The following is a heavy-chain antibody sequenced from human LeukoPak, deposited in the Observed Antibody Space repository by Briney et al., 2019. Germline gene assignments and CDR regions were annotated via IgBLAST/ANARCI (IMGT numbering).Heavy chain of an antibody. CDR1: GFTFSSYA. D-gene: IGHD6-19*01. CDR2: ISGSGGST. V-gene: IGHV3-23*01. J-gene: IGHJ4*02. Sequence: GGSLRLSCAASGFTFSSYAMSWVRQAPGKGLEWVSAISGSGGSTYYADSVKGRFTISRDNSKNTLYLQMNSLRAEDTAVYYCAKMRGYSSGWEHFDYWGQGTLVTVSS. CDR3: AKMRGYSSGWEHFDY.